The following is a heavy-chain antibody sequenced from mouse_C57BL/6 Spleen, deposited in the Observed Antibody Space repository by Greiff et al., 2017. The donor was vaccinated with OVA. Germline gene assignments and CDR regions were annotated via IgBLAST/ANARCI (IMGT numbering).Heavy chain of an antibody. CDR1: GFTFSDYG. V-gene: IGHV5-17*01. CDR3: ARKYGYYVGLFAY. J-gene: IGHJ3*01. D-gene: IGHD2-10*02. Sequence: EVHLVESGGGLVKPGGSLKLSCAASGFTFSDYGMHWVRQAPEKGLEWAAYISSGSSTIYYADTVKGRFTISSDNAKNTLFLQMTSLRSEDTAMYYCARKYGYYVGLFAYWGQGTLVTVSA. CDR2: ISSGSSTI.